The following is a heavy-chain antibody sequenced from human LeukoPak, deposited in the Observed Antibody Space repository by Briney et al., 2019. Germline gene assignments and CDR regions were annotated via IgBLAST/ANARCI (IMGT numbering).Heavy chain of an antibody. CDR1: GYTFTGYY. CDR3: ARDKGGSSGWYSYFDY. Sequence: GASVKVSCKASGYTFTGYYMHWVRQAPGQGLEWMGWINPNSGDTNYAQKFQGRVTMTRDTSISTAYMELSRLRSDDTAVYYCARDKGGSSGWYSYFDYWGQGTLVTVSS. J-gene: IGHJ4*02. V-gene: IGHV1-2*02. D-gene: IGHD6-19*01. CDR2: INPNSGDT.